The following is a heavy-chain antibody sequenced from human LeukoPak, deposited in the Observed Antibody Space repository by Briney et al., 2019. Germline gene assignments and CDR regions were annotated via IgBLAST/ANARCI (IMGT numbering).Heavy chain of an antibody. CDR3: ARAPSEIGGYYPEYFRH. CDR2: IKSDGRT. V-gene: IGHV3-74*01. J-gene: IGHJ1*01. Sequence: GGSLRLSCAASGFTLNSYWMHWVRQAPGKGLVWVSRIKSDGRTNYADSVKGRFTISRDNAKNTVSLQMNSLRAEDTGAYYCARAPSEIGGYYPEYFRHWGQGTLVIVSS. D-gene: IGHD3-22*01. CDR1: GFTLNSYW.